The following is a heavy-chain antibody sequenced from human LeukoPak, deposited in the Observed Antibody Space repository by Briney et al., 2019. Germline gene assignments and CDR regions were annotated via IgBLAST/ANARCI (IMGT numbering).Heavy chain of an antibody. D-gene: IGHD6-13*01. CDR2: INTKTGNP. Sequence: GASVKVSCKASGYTLTSYAMNWVRQAPGQGLEWMGWINTKTGNPTSAQGFTGRFVFSVDTSVNTAYLEISSLKAEDTAVYYCARDYPRYSSSPRTFDYWGQGTLVTVSS. CDR3: ARDYPRYSSSPRTFDY. V-gene: IGHV7-4-1*02. J-gene: IGHJ4*02. CDR1: GYTLTSYA.